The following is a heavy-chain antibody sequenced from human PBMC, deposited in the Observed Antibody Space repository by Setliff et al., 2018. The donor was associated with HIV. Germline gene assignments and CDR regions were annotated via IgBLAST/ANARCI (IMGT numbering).Heavy chain of an antibody. D-gene: IGHD3-9*01. J-gene: IGHJ4*02. CDR2: MNGDGSTT. V-gene: IGHV3-74*01. CDR3: ARAGYYRFDY. CDR1: GFTFSTAW. Sequence: GESLKISCAASGFTFSTAWMHWVRQAPGKGLVWLSRMNGDGSTTDYADSVKGRFTVSRDNAKNTLYLQMNSLTAEDTAVYYCARAGYYRFDYWGQGTLVTVSS.